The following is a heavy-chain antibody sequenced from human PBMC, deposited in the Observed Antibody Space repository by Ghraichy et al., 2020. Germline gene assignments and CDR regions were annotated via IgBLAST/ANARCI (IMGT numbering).Heavy chain of an antibody. CDR2: IYYSGST. Sequence: PETLSLTCTVSGGSISSYYWSWIRQPPGKGLEWIGYIYYSGSTNYNPSLKSRVTISVDTSKNQFSLKLSSVTAADTAVYYCARHSERGYEAFDIWGQGTMVTVSS. CDR3: ARHSERGYEAFDI. CDR1: GGSISSYY. D-gene: IGHD5-12*01. V-gene: IGHV4-59*08. J-gene: IGHJ3*02.